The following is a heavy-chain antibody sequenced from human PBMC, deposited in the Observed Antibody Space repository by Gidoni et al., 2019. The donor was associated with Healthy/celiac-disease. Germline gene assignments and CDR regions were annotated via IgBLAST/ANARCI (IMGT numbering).Heavy chain of an antibody. CDR1: GGSFSGYY. J-gene: IGHJ6*02. Sequence: QVQLQQWGAGLLKPSETLSLPCAVYGGSFSGYYWSWIRQPPGKGLEWIGEINHSGSTNYNPSLKSRVTISVDTSKTQFSLKLSSVTAADTAVYYCARETGAAAGFRGEGRAMSDVWGQGTTVTVSS. CDR2: INHSGST. CDR3: ARETGAAAGFRGEGRAMSDV. D-gene: IGHD6-13*01. V-gene: IGHV4-34*01.